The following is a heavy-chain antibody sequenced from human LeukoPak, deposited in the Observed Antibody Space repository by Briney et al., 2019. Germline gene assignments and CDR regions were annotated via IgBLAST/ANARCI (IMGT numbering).Heavy chain of an antibody. Sequence: QSGGSLRLSCAASGFTFNNYAMSWVRQAPGKGLEWVSAISGSGGATYYADSVKGRFTISRDNSKNTLYLQMNSLRAEDTAVFYCARIGGGRGEPLHAFDIWGQGTMVTVSS. V-gene: IGHV3-23*01. CDR2: ISGSGGAT. CDR1: GFTFNNYA. J-gene: IGHJ3*02. CDR3: ARIGGGRGEPLHAFDI. D-gene: IGHD3-10*01.